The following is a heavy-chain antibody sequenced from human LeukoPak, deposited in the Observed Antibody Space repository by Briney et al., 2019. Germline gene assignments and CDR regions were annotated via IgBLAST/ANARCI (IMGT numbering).Heavy chain of an antibody. CDR2: IKSKTSGGTT. J-gene: IGHJ4*02. Sequence: GGSLRLSCAASGFTFINAWMTWVRQAPGKWLEWIGRIKSKTSGGTTDYATPVKGRFTFSRDDSKSTLYLQMDSLKTEDTAVYYCTTAPDTSDYWGQGTLVTVSS. CDR3: TTAPDTSDY. V-gene: IGHV3-15*01. CDR1: GFTFINAW.